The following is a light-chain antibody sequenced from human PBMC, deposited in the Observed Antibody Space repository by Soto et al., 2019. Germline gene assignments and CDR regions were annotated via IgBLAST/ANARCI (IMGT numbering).Light chain of an antibody. CDR3: SSFKGTNSFV. V-gene: IGLV2-8*01. CDR2: EVN. J-gene: IGLJ1*01. CDR1: SSDVGGYDY. Sequence: QSALTQPPSASGSPGQSVAISCTGTSSDVGGYDYVSWYQQHPGKAPKLLIYEVNKQPSEVSDRFSGSRSGNTASLTVSGLQADDEANYYCSSFKGTNSFVFGTGTKVTVL.